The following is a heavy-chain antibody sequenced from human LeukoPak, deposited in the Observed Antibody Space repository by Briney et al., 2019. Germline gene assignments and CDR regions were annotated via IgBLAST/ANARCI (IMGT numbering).Heavy chain of an antibody. Sequence: PGGSLRLSCEASGCTFSSDWMSWVRQAPGKGLEWVANIKEDGSEKQYVDSVKGRFTISRDNAKKSVSLQMNSLRAEDTAVYYCARDPYDRSGYGAFDIWGHGTVVSVSS. J-gene: IGHJ3*02. CDR1: GCTFSSDW. D-gene: IGHD3-22*01. CDR3: ARDPYDRSGYGAFDI. V-gene: IGHV3-7*01. CDR2: IKEDGSEK.